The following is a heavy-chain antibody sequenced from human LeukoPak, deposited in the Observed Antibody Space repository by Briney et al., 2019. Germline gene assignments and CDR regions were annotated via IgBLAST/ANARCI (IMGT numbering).Heavy chain of an antibody. V-gene: IGHV3-7*01. D-gene: IGHD5-12*01. CDR2: IKGDGTEK. Sequence: GGSLRLSCAASGFTFSSYWMTWVRQAPGKGLEWVSTIKGDGTEKYYVDSVKGRFTISRDNAKNSLFLQMNSLRAEDTAVYYCARQSYSGDHYPDYWGQGSLVTVSS. CDR3: ARQSYSGDHYPDY. CDR1: GFTFSSYW. J-gene: IGHJ4*02.